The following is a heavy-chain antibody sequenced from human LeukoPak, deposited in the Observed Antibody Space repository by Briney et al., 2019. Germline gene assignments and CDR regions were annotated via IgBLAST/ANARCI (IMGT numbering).Heavy chain of an antibody. J-gene: IGHJ4*02. Sequence: ASVKVSCKASGYTFIGYYMHWVRQAPGQGLEWMGWINPNSGGTNYAQKFQGRATMTRDTSISTAYMELSRLRSDDTAMYYCARSSGWKYNIDYWGQGTLVTVSS. D-gene: IGHD6-19*01. CDR2: INPNSGGT. V-gene: IGHV1-2*02. CDR3: ARSSGWKYNIDY. CDR1: GYTFIGYY.